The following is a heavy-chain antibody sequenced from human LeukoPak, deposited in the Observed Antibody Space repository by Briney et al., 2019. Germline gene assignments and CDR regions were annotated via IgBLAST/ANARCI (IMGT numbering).Heavy chain of an antibody. Sequence: EGSLRLSCAASGFTFSDYYMSWIRHTPGKGPEWVSYISGTTISYADSVKGRFTISRDNAKNSLYLQMNRLRAEDKAVYYCARGGKRTFDYWGQGTLVTVSS. D-gene: IGHD3-16*01. CDR3: ARGGKRTFDY. J-gene: IGHJ4*02. CDR1: GFTFSDYY. V-gene: IGHV3-11*04. CDR2: ISGTTI.